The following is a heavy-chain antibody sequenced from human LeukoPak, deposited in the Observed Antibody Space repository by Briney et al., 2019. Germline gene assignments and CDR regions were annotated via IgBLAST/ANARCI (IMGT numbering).Heavy chain of an antibody. J-gene: IGHJ4*02. V-gene: IGHV3-74*01. Sequence: GGSLRLSCTASGFTFSDYYMSWIRQAPGKGLVWVSRINSDGSSTSYADSVKGRFTISRDNAKNTLYLQMNSLRAEDTAVYYCARDPSGDFWSGYYDYWGQGTLVTVSS. CDR2: INSDGSST. D-gene: IGHD3-3*01. CDR3: ARDPSGDFWSGYYDY. CDR1: GFTFSDYY.